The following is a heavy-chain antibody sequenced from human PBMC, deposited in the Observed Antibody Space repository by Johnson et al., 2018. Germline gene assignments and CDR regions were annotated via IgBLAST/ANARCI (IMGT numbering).Heavy chain of an antibody. Sequence: QVQLVQSGGGVVQPGRSLRLSCAASGFTFSTYGMHWVRQAPGKGLEWVAIISYDGSNKYYADSVKGRFTISRDNSKNTLYLQMNSLRAEDTAVYYCAKGYYYDSSGYYGRAFDIWGQGTMVTVSS. V-gene: IGHV3-30*18. CDR1: GFTFSTYG. J-gene: IGHJ3*02. D-gene: IGHD3-22*01. CDR2: ISYDGSNK. CDR3: AKGYYYDSSGYYGRAFDI.